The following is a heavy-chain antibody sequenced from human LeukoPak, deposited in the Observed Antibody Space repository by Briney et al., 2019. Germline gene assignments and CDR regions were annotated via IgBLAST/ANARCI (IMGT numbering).Heavy chain of an antibody. V-gene: IGHV3-48*03. CDR2: ISGSGSTI. D-gene: IGHD6-19*01. CDR1: GFTFSSYE. Sequence: QSGGSLRLSCAASGFTFSSYEMNWVRQAPGKGLEWVSYISGSGSTIYYADSVKGRFTISRDNAKNSLHLQMNSLRAEDTAVYYCARDLNGWYGRVDNWGQGTLVTVSS. CDR3: ARDLNGWYGRVDN. J-gene: IGHJ4*02.